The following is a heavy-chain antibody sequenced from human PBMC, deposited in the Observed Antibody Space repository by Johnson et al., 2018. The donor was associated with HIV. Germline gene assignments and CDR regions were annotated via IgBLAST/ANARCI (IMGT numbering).Heavy chain of an antibody. V-gene: IGHV3-30-3*01. CDR3: AKGIGHSYRGTHDAFDV. J-gene: IGHJ3*01. D-gene: IGHD3/OR15-3a*01. CDR1: GYTFSSYA. Sequence: QVQLVESGGGVVQPGRSLRLSCAASGYTFSSYAMHWVRQAPGKGLEWVAVISYDGSNKYYADSVKGRFTISRDNSKNTLYLQMNSLRPEDTAVYYCAKGIGHSYRGTHDAFDVWGQGTMVTVSA. CDR2: ISYDGSNK.